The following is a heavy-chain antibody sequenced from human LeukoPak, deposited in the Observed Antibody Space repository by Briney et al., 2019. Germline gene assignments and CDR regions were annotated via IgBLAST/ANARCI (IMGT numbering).Heavy chain of an antibody. CDR3: TRLHGDYWYFDL. V-gene: IGHV3-73*01. J-gene: IGHJ2*01. Sequence: PARSLRLSCAASGFSFSSSAMHWVRQASGKGLEWVGRIRSKANSYAAAYAASAKGIFTISRDHSKNTAYLQMNSLKTEDTAVYYCTRLHGDYWYFDLWGRGNLVTVSS. CDR1: GFSFSSSA. CDR2: IRSKANSYAA. D-gene: IGHD4-17*01.